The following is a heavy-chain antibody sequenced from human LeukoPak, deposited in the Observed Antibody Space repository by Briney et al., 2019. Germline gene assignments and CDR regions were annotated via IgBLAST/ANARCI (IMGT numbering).Heavy chain of an antibody. CDR1: GFTFSSYA. Sequence: PGGSLRLSCAASGFTFSSYAMHWVRQAPGKGLEWVAIISYDGSNKYYADSVKGRFTISRDNSKNTLYLQMNSLRAEGTAVYYCAREVGVVVAATVFDYWGQGTLVTVSS. V-gene: IGHV3-30*04. CDR3: AREVGVVVAATVFDY. CDR2: ISYDGSNK. J-gene: IGHJ4*02. D-gene: IGHD2-15*01.